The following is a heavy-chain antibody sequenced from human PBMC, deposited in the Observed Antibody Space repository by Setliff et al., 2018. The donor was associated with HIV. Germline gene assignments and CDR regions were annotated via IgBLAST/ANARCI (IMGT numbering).Heavy chain of an antibody. CDR2: IIPVFGIA. J-gene: IGHJ4*02. Sequence: GASVKVSCKASGGTFNNFLITWVRQAPGKGLEWLGGIIPVFGIANYAQKFQGRVTMTEDTSTDTAYMELSSLRSEDTAVYYCATDRHYYTSGSYHNWGQGTLVTVSS. D-gene: IGHD3-10*01. CDR3: ATDRHYYTSGSYHN. CDR1: GGTFNNFL. V-gene: IGHV1-69*10.